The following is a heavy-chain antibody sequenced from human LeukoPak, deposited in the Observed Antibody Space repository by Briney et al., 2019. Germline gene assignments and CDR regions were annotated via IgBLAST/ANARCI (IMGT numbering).Heavy chain of an antibody. J-gene: IGHJ1*01. V-gene: IGHV3-23*01. CDR3: AQEIGYCSGGICYSLEYFLN. D-gene: IGHD2-15*01. CDR1: GFTFSSYA. Sequence: GGSLRLSCAASGFTFSSYAMSWVRQAPGKGLEWVSAISGSGGSTYYADSVKGRFTISRDNAKNTFYLEMNSLRVEDTAIYYCAQEIGYCSGGICYSLEYFLNWGQGTLVTVSS. CDR2: ISGSGGST.